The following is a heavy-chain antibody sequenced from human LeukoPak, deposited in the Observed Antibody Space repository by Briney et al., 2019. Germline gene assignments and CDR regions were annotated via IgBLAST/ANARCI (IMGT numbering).Heavy chain of an antibody. CDR2: IYYSGST. V-gene: IGHV4-59*12. CDR1: GGSISSYY. D-gene: IGHD3-10*01. CDR3: ARDPVSWFGDPNGGY. J-gene: IGHJ4*02. Sequence: SETLSLTCTVSGGSISSYYWSWIRQPPGKGLEWIGYIYYSGSTYYNPSLKSRVTISVDTSKNQFSLKLSSVTAADTAVYYCARDPVSWFGDPNGGYWGQGTLVTVSS.